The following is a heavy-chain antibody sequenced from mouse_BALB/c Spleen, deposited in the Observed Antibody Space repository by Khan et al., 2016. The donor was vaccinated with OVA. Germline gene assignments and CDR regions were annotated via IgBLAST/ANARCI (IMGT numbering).Heavy chain of an antibody. CDR1: GYTFTDYD. D-gene: IGHD2-1*01. J-gene: IGHJ4*01. CDR3: AKIFYGNSYAMDY. CDR2: IYPGSGST. Sequence: QVQLQQSGPELVKPGASVKMSCKTSGYTFTDYDIRWVKQRTGQGLEWIGEIYPGSGSTYYNEKFKGKDTLTADQSSNTAYMQLSSLPSNDSAVYFCAKIFYGNSYAMDYWGQGTAVTVSS. V-gene: IGHV1-77*01.